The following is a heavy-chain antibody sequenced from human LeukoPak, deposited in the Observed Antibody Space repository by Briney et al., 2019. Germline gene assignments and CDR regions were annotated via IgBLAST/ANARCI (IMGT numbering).Heavy chain of an antibody. Sequence: ASVKVSCKASGYTFIGYYMHWVRQAPGQGLEWMGWINPNSGGTNYAQKFQGRVTMTRDTSISTAYMELSRLRADDTAVYYCATGGSSSSEFDCWGQGTLVTVSS. CDR2: INPNSGGT. D-gene: IGHD6-6*01. CDR3: ATGGSSSSEFDC. V-gene: IGHV1-2*02. J-gene: IGHJ4*02. CDR1: GYTFIGYY.